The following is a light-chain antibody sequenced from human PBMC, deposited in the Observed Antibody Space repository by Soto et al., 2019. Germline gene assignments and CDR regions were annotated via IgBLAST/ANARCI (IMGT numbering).Light chain of an antibody. V-gene: IGLV2-23*02. J-gene: IGLJ2*01. Sequence: QSALTQPASVSGSPGQSITISCTGSSSDVGPYNLVSWYQHHPGKAPKLMISEVVKRPSGVSNRFSGSKSGNTASLTISGLPADDEADYYCCSYAGSSMFVFGGGTKLTVL. CDR2: EVV. CDR3: CSYAGSSMFV. CDR1: SSDVGPYNL.